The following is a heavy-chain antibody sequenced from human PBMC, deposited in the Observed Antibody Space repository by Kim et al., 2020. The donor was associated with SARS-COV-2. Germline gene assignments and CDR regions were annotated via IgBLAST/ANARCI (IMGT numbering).Heavy chain of an antibody. CDR3: AREGYGRPDNYYYYYGMDV. J-gene: IGHJ6*02. CDR2: IIPIFGTA. CDR1: GGTFSSYA. V-gene: IGHV1-69*06. D-gene: IGHD5-18*01. Sequence: SVKVSCKASGGTFSSYAISWVRQAPGQGLEWMGGIIPIFGTANYAQKFQGRVTITADKSTSTAYMELSSLRSEDTAVYYCAREGYGRPDNYYYYYGMDVWSQGTTVTVSS.